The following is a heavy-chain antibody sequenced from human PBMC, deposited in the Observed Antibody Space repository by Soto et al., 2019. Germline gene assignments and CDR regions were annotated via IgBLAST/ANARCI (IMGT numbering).Heavy chain of an antibody. Sequence: QVQLQESGPGLVKPSETLSLTCTVSGDSMTKYYWSWIRQTAGKGLEWIGRIYTSGSTNYNPSRKSRVIMSIDTSNKHCSLSLKSVTAADTAVYYCARTVVAAYYFDCWGQGALVTVSS. V-gene: IGHV4-4*07. CDR1: GDSMTKYY. CDR3: ARTVVAAYYFDC. J-gene: IGHJ4*02. CDR2: IYTSGST. D-gene: IGHD2-15*01.